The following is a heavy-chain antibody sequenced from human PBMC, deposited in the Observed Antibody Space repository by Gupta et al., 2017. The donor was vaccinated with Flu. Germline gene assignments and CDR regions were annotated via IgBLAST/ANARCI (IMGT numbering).Heavy chain of an antibody. V-gene: IGHV1-18*01. CDR1: GYTFTSYG. J-gene: IGHJ4*02. D-gene: IGHD1-26*01. CDR2: ISANNGNT. CDR3: ASTLDGVGAPYRN. Sequence: QVQLVQSGAEVKKPGASSKVACKASGYTFTSYGINWVRQAPGQGLEWMGWISANNGNTNYAQKLQGRVTMTTDTSTSTAYMELRSLRSDDTAVYYCASTLDGVGAPYRNWGQGTLVTVSS.